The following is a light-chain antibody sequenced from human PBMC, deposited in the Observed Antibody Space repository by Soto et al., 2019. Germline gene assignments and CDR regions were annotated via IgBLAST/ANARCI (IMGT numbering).Light chain of an antibody. J-gene: IGKJ1*01. V-gene: IGKV1-5*01. Sequence: DIQMTQSPSTLSGSVGDRVTITCRASQSISSRLAWYQQKPGKAPKLLIYDVSNLESGVPSRFSGSGSGTEFTLTISSLQPDDFATYYCQQYNTFWTFGQGTQVDIK. CDR3: QQYNTFWT. CDR1: QSISSR. CDR2: DVS.